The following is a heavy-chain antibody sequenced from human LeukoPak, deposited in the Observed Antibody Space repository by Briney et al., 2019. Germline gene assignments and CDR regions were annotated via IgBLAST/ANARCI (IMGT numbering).Heavy chain of an antibody. CDR2: ISWNSGTI. CDR3: AKDNRRHYTSGPNPDSLH. D-gene: IGHD6-19*01. Sequence: SGGSLRLSCAGSGFIFYNYAMHWVRQPPGKGLEWVSGISWNSGTIDYADSVRGRFTISRDNAKNSLYLQMDSLRVEDTAFYYCAKDNRRHYTSGPNPDSLHWGQGALVTVSS. V-gene: IGHV3-9*01. CDR1: GFIFYNYA. J-gene: IGHJ4*02.